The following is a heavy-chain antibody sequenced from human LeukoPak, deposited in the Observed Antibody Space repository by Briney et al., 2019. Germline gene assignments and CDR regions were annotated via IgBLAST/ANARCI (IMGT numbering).Heavy chain of an antibody. CDR3: ARVAPSLTPRMDV. V-gene: IGHV4-59*01. CDR2: IYDSGNI. J-gene: IGHJ6*03. D-gene: IGHD1-14*01. CDR1: GGSISGYY. Sequence: ESGPTLVKPSETLSLTCTVSGGSISGYYWSWIRQPPGKGLEWIGYIYDSGNISYKPSLKSRVTISVDTSKNQFSLKLSSVTAADTAVYYCARVAPSLTPRMDVWGKGTTVTVSS.